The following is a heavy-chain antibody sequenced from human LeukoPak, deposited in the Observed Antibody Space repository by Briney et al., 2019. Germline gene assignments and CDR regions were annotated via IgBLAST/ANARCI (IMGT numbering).Heavy chain of an antibody. CDR1: GYTFTSYY. V-gene: IGHV1-46*01. Sequence: ASVKVSCKASGYTFTSYYMHWVRQAPGQGLEWMGIINPSGGSTSYAQKFQGRATMTRDTSTSTVYMELSSLRSEDTAVYYCARESPRSVVVITNGVDYWGQGTLVTVSS. D-gene: IGHD3-22*01. J-gene: IGHJ4*02. CDR3: ARESPRSVVVITNGVDY. CDR2: INPSGGST.